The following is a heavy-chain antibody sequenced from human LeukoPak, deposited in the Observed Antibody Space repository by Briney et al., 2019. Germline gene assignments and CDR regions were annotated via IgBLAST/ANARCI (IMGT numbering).Heavy chain of an antibody. J-gene: IGHJ3*02. CDR1: GDSITSGGYS. CDR3: ARGHRRITMIVVVIGHSSAFDI. D-gene: IGHD3-22*01. CDR2: IYHSGST. V-gene: IGHV4-30-2*01. Sequence: SETLSLTCAVSGDSITSGGYSWSWVRQPPGKGLEWIGHIYHSGSTNYNSSLKNRVTISQDKSKNQFSLKLRSVTAADTAVYYCARGHRRITMIVVVIGHSSAFDIWGQGTMVTVSS.